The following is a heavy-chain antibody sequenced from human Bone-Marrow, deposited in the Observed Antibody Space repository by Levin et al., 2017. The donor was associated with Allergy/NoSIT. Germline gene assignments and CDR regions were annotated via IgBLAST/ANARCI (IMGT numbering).Heavy chain of an antibody. J-gene: IGHJ4*02. CDR1: GFSFSNYA. D-gene: IGHD2-2*01. CDR2: ITGSGDTT. CDR3: AILQVYCSSTSCYGLDY. V-gene: IGHV3-23*01. Sequence: PGGSLRLSCAASGFSFSNYAMHWVRQAPGKGLEWVSGITGSGDTTYYADSVKGRFTISRDNANNMLYLQMNSLRAEDTALYYCAILQVYCSSTSCYGLDYWGQGTLVTVPS.